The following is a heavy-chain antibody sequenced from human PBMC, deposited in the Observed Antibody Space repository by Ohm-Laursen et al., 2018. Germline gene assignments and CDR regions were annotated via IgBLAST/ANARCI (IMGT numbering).Heavy chain of an antibody. D-gene: IGHD1-7*01. CDR1: GFSLINSGVG. CDR2: IYWDDDK. V-gene: IGHV2-5*02. CDR3: AHRHLGSNWNYVVFDF. J-gene: IGHJ4*02. Sequence: TQTLTLTCSFSGFSLINSGVGVGWIRQPPGKTLEWLALIYWDDDKRYSASLRSRLIITKDTSKNQVVLTMTNMDPVDTATYYCAHRHLGSNWNYVVFDFWGQGALVTVSS.